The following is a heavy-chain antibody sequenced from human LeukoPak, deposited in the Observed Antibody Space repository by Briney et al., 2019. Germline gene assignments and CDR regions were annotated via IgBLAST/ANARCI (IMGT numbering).Heavy chain of an antibody. V-gene: IGHV1-18*01. D-gene: IGHD3-16*01. Sequence: ASVKVSCKASGYIFTSYGISWVRQAPGQGLEWMGCISAYNGNTNYAQKLQGRVTMTTDTSTSTAYMELRSVRSDDTAVCYWARDPGGGRWGGGYGMDVWGQGTTVTVSS. CDR3: ARDPGGGRWGGGYGMDV. J-gene: IGHJ6*02. CDR1: GYIFTSYG. CDR2: ISAYNGNT.